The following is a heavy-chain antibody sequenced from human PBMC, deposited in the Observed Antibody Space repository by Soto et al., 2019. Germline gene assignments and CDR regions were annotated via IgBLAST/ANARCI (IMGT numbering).Heavy chain of an antibody. CDR1: GYTFTSYA. CDR3: ARTLRYFDWLPDPNYGMDV. J-gene: IGHJ6*02. CDR2: INAGNGNT. Sequence: ASVKVSCKASGYTFTSYAMHWVRQVPGQRLEWMGWINAGNGNTKYSQKFQGRVTITRDTSASTAYMELSSLRSEDTAVYYCARTLRYFDWLPDPNYGMDVWGQGTTVTVSS. V-gene: IGHV1-3*01. D-gene: IGHD3-9*01.